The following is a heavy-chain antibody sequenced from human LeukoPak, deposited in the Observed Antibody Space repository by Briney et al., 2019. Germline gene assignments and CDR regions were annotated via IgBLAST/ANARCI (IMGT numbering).Heavy chain of an antibody. CDR3: ARGKRIAAPNAPFDY. V-gene: IGHV4-34*01. Sequence: SETLSLTCAVYGGSFSGYYWSWIRQPPGKGLEWIGEISHSGSTNYNPSLKSRVTISVDTSKNQFSLKLSSVTAADTAVYYCARGKRIAAPNAPFDYWGQGTLVTVSS. D-gene: IGHD6-25*01. J-gene: IGHJ4*02. CDR2: ISHSGST. CDR1: GGSFSGYY.